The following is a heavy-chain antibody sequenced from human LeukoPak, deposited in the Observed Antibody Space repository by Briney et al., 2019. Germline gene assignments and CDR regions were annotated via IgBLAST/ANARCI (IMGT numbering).Heavy chain of an antibody. D-gene: IGHD3-10*01. CDR2: TSGDGITT. J-gene: IGHJ4*02. CDR1: GFTFHNYA. Sequence: PGGSLTLSCAASGFTFHNYAIHWVRQAPGKGLEWVSLTSGDGITTYFADSVKGRFTISRDNSKSSLFLQMNSLRTEDTALYYCARDHVCGGADYWGQGTLVTVSS. CDR3: ARDHVCGGADY. V-gene: IGHV3-43*02.